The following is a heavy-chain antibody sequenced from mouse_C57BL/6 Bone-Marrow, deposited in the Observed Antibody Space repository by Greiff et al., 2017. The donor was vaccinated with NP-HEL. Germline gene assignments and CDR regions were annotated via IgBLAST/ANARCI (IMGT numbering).Heavy chain of an antibody. D-gene: IGHD2-2*01. V-gene: IGHV2-9-1*01. CDR2: IRTGGGT. Sequence: QVQLKESGPGLVAPSQSLSITCTVSGFSLTSYAISWVRQPPGKGLEWLGVIRTGGGTNYNSALKSRLSISKDNSKSQVFLKMNSLQTDDTARYYCARIPTMVTRGGYFDYWGQGTTLTVSS. J-gene: IGHJ2*01. CDR3: ARIPTMVTRGGYFDY. CDR1: GFSLTSYA.